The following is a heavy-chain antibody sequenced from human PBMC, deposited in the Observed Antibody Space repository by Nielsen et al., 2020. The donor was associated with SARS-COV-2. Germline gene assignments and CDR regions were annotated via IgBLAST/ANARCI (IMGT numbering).Heavy chain of an antibody. Sequence: GGSLRLSCAASGFTFNGCWMSWVRQAPGKGLEWVANIRQDGSENYYVDSLKGRISISRDNAKNSMYLQMNSLRDEDTAVYYCAKELSTSYCSDATCLNSFDPWGQGTLVTVSS. J-gene: IGHJ5*02. CDR2: IRQDGSEN. D-gene: IGHD2-2*01. V-gene: IGHV3-7*04. CDR3: AKELSTSYCSDATCLNSFDP. CDR1: GFTFNGCW.